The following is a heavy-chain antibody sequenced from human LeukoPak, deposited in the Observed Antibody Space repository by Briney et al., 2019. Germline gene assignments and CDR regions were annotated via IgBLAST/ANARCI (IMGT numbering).Heavy chain of an antibody. CDR2: IIPIFGTA. D-gene: IGHD6-13*01. J-gene: IGHJ3*02. CDR3: ARDHPIAAAGTRAFDI. CDR1: GGTFSSYA. V-gene: IGHV1-69*13. Sequence: SVKVSCKASGGTFSSYAISWVRQAPGQGLEWMGGIIPIFGTANYAQKFQGRVTITADESTSTAYMELSSLRSEDTAVYYCARDHPIAAAGTRAFDIWGQGTMVTVSS.